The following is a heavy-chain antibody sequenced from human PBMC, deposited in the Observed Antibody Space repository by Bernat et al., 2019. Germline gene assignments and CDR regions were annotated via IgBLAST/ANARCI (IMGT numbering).Heavy chain of an antibody. CDR1: GFTFNNAW. V-gene: IGHV3-15*01. CDR2: IMSKTAGGTT. D-gene: IGHD2-15*01. CDR3: TTGLKAAEHFDDAFDI. Sequence: EMQLVESGGGLVKPGGSLRLSFAASGFTFNNAWMTWVRQVPGKRLEWVGRIMSKTAGGTTHYAAPVKDRFTISRDDSRNTVYLEMNSLKTEDTSVYFCTTGLKAAEHFDDAFDIWGQGTMVIVSS. J-gene: IGHJ3*02.